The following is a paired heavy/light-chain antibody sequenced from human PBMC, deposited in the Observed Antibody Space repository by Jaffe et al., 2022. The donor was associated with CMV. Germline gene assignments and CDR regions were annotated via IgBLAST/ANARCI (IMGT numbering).Heavy chain of an antibody. CDR3: ARFSRGY. CDR2: IKEDGSEI. Sequence: EEQLVESGGGLVHPGGSLRLSCAASGFTLSNYWMHWVRQAPGKGLEWVANIKEDGSEIYYVDSVKGRFTISRDNAKNSVYLQMNNLRVEDTAVYYCARFSRGYWGQGALVTVSS. J-gene: IGHJ4*02. D-gene: IGHD2-2*01. V-gene: IGHV3-7*03. CDR1: GFTLSNYW.
Light chain of an antibody. V-gene: IGLV1-44*01. CDR3: ATWDDSLNGWV. CDR2: TND. Sequence: QSVLTQPPSASGTPGQRVTLSCSGSTSNIRVNYVHWFQHLPGTAPKLLIYTNDQRPSGVPDRFSGSKSGTSASLAISGLQSEDEADYYCATWDDSLNGWVFGGGTKLTVL. J-gene: IGLJ3*02. CDR1: TSNIRVNY.